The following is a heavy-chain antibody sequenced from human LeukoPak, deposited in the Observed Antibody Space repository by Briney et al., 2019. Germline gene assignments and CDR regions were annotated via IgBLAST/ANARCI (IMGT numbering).Heavy chain of an antibody. CDR1: GYSFTSYW. Sequence: GESLKISCKGSGYSFTSYWIGWVRQMPGRGLEWMGIIYPADSDTRYSPSFQGQVTISADKSISTAYLQWSSLKASDTAMYYCARHRVPYSGYDPSAYWGQGTLVTASS. V-gene: IGHV5-51*01. CDR2: IYPADSDT. D-gene: IGHD5-12*01. CDR3: ARHRVPYSGYDPSAY. J-gene: IGHJ4*02.